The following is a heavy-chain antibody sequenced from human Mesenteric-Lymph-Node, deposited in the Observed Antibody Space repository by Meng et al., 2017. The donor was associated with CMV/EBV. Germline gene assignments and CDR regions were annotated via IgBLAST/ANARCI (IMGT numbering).Heavy chain of an antibody. J-gene: IGHJ6*02. Sequence: GGSLRLSCAASGFTFSSYEMSWVRQAPGKGLEWVSYISSSGSTIYYADSVKGRFTISRDNAKNSLYLQMNSLRAEDTAVYYCASSSTNGMDVWGQGTTVTVSS. D-gene: IGHD2-2*01. CDR1: GFTFSSYE. CDR2: ISSSGSTI. CDR3: ASSSTNGMDV. V-gene: IGHV3-48*03.